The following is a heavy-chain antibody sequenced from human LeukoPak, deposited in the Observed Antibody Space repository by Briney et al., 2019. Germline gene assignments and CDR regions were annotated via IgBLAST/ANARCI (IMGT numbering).Heavy chain of an antibody. V-gene: IGHV4-4*07. CDR1: GGSISGYY. D-gene: IGHD1-26*01. Sequence: SETLSLTCTVTGGSISGYYWSLIRQPAGKGLEWIGRIFSSGTTNYNSSLKSRVTMSVDTSKNQFSLKLTSVTAADTAVYYCARAAIGSNYRYYYYMDVWGKGTTVTVSS. CDR2: IFSSGTT. CDR3: ARAAIGSNYRYYYYMDV. J-gene: IGHJ6*03.